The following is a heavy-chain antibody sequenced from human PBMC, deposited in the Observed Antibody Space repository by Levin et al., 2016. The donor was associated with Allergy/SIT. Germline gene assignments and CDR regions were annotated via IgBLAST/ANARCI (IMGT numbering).Heavy chain of an antibody. CDR2: ISYDGSNK. D-gene: IGHD3-10*01. Sequence: GGSLRLSCVASGFNFISYGMHWVRQAPGKGLEWVTVISYDGSNKYYADSVEGRFTISRDNSKNTLYLQMNSLRGDDTAVYYCAKPVVRGVVMGAYYFHYWGQGTLVTVSS. CDR3: AKPVVRGVVMGAYYFHY. CDR1: GFNFISYG. V-gene: IGHV3-30*18. J-gene: IGHJ4*02.